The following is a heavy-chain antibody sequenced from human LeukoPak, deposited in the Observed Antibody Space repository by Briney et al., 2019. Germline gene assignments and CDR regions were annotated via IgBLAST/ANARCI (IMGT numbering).Heavy chain of an antibody. CDR2: ISGSGGST. CDR1: GFTFSSYA. D-gene: IGHD6-13*01. Sequence: GGSLRLSCAASGFTFSSYAMSWVRQAPGKGLEWVSAISGSGGSTYYADSVKGRFTISKNTLYLQMNSLRAEDTAVYYCAKDYSSSWIPTYYYMDVWGKGTTVTVSS. J-gene: IGHJ6*03. V-gene: IGHV3-23*01. CDR3: AKDYSSSWIPTYYYMDV.